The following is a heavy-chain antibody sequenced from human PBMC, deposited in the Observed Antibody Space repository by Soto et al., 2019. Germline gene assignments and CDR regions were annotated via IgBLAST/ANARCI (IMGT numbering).Heavy chain of an antibody. CDR3: ARDPHYFYDSTGYYDY. CDR1: GFTFSSYA. CDR2: INSDGSST. Sequence: GGSLSLSCAASGFTFSSYAMSWVRQAPGKGLVWVSRINSDGSSTSYADSVKGRFTISRDNAKNTLYLQMNSLRAEDTAVYYCARDPHYFYDSTGYYDYWGQGTLVTVSS. J-gene: IGHJ4*02. D-gene: IGHD3-22*01. V-gene: IGHV3-74*01.